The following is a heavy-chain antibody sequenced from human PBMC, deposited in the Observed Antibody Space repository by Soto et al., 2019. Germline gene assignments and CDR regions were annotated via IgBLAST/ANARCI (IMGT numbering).Heavy chain of an antibody. J-gene: IGHJ6*02. V-gene: IGHV4-31*03. CDR1: GDSISGGYY. CDR2: VSPSGNM. Sequence: QVQLQESGPGLVKPSQTLSLTCTVSGDSISGGYYWSWIRQHPGKGQEWIGYVSPSGNMYYNPSLNSRVSISIDTSKNHFSLEVSSVTSADTAVYYCARDRGSYGMDVWGQGTTVTVSS. CDR3: ARDRGSYGMDV.